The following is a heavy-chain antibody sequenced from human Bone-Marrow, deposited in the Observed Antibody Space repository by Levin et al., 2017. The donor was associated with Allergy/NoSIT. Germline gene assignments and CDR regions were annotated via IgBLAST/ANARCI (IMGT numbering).Heavy chain of an antibody. V-gene: IGHV3-23*01. J-gene: IGHJ4*02. CDR2: ISGSGDNT. Sequence: GGSLRLSCVASGFRFSDYVMNWVRQAPGKGLEWVSVISGSGDNTYYADSVKGRFTISRDTSKNTLYLQMNSLSAEDTAIYYCVRTPGAIVVTPYFDYWGQGTLVTVSS. CDR3: VRTPGAIVVTPYFDY. CDR1: GFRFSDYV. D-gene: IGHD2-21*01.